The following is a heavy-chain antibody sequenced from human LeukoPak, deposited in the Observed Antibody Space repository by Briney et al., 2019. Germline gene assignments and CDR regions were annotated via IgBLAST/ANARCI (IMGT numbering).Heavy chain of an antibody. CDR1: GYTLTELS. V-gene: IGHV1-24*01. CDR3: ARAISDSTGYYAYYFDS. D-gene: IGHD3-22*01. CDR2: FDPEDGET. Sequence: ASVKVSCKVSGYTLTELSMHWVRQAPGKGLEWVGGFDPEDGETIYAQKFQGRVTMTEDTSTDTAYMELNSLTSEDTAVYYCARAISDSTGYYAYYFDSWGQGTLVTVSS. J-gene: IGHJ4*02.